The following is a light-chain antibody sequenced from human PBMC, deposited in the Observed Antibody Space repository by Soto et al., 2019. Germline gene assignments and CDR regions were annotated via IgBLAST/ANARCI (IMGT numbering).Light chain of an antibody. J-gene: IGKJ1*01. Sequence: AIQMTQSPSSLSASVGDRVTITCRASQGIRNELGWYQQKPGKAPKLLIYAACCLQSGVPSRFSGSASGTSFTLTNSSLQPEGFVTYYCLQDDNYPRTFGQGTKVEFK. CDR2: AAC. CDR1: QGIRNE. V-gene: IGKV1-6*01. CDR3: LQDDNYPRT.